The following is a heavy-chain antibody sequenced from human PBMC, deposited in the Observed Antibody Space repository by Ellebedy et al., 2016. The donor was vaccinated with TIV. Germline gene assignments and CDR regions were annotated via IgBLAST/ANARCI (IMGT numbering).Heavy chain of an antibody. Sequence: GESLKISXKGSGYSFTSYWIGWVRQMPGKGLEWMGIIYPGDSDTRYSPSFQGQVTISADKSISTAYLQWSSLKASDTAMYYCARGGYGDYVSNWFNPWGQGTLVTVSS. D-gene: IGHD4-17*01. CDR2: IYPGDSDT. V-gene: IGHV5-51*01. CDR3: ARGGYGDYVSNWFNP. CDR1: GYSFTSYW. J-gene: IGHJ5*02.